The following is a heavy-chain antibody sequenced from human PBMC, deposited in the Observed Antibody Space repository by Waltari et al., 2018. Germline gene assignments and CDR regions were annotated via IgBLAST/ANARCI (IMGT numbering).Heavy chain of an antibody. Sequence: QVQLVQSGAEVKKPGSSVTVSCKHSGYIFTAYYVHWLRQAPGQGLEWMGKVNPRSGDTTYAQKFQDRVTLISDTSINTAYMELTRLTSDDTAVYYCARDRASLGHPMSREFDYWGRGTLVTVS. CDR3: ARDRASLGHPMSREFDY. CDR1: GYIFTAYY. D-gene: IGHD3-10*02. V-gene: IGHV1-2*02. J-gene: IGHJ4*02. CDR2: VNPRSGDT.